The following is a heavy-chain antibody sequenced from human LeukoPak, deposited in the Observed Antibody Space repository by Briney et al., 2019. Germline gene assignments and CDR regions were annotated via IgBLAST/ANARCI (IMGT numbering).Heavy chain of an antibody. J-gene: IGHJ4*02. Sequence: GGSLRLSCVASGFTFSTYAMTWVRQAPGKGLEWVSAISGSGSTTYYADSAKGRFTISRDNSQNTLYLQMNSLRAEDTAIYYCAMDRGYWGQGTLVSLSS. CDR2: ISGSGSTT. CDR3: AMDRGY. V-gene: IGHV3-23*01. D-gene: IGHD2-2*03. CDR1: GFTFSTYA.